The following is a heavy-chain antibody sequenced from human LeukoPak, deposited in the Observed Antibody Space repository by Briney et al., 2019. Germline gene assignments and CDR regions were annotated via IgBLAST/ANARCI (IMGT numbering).Heavy chain of an antibody. J-gene: IGHJ4*02. D-gene: IGHD4-23*01. CDR2: IYYSGST. V-gene: IGHV4-39*07. Sequence: SETLSLTCTVSGGSISSSSYYWGWIRQPPGKGLEWIGSIYYSGSTYYNPSLKSRVTISVDTSKNQFSLKLSSVTAADTAVYYCARDRAGGKLIDYWGQGTLVTVSS. CDR1: GGSISSSSYY. CDR3: ARDRAGGKLIDY.